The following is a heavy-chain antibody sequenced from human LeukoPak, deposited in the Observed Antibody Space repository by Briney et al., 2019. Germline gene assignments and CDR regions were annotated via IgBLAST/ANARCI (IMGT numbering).Heavy chain of an antibody. J-gene: IGHJ5*02. CDR3: AKDRGSQQPNWFDP. V-gene: IGHV3-30*18. D-gene: IGHD6-13*01. Sequence: GGSLRLSCAASGFTFSSYGMHWVRQAPGKGLEWVAVISYDGSNKYYADSVKGRFTISRDNSKNTLYLQMNSLRAEDTAVYYCAKDRGSQQPNWFDPWGQGTLVTVSS. CDR2: ISYDGSNK. CDR1: GFTFSSYG.